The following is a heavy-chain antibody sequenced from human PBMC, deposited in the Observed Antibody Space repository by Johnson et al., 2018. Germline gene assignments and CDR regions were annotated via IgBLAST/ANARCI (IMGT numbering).Heavy chain of an antibody. Sequence: EVQLVESGGGVVQPGRSLRLSCAASGFTFSDYSMNWVRQAPGKGLEWVSSICGDSSYTVYAHSLKGRFTVSRDNAKNSLFLQLNSLRAEDTAVYYCARGTLGYYGLDVWGQGTTVTVS. V-gene: IGHV3-21*01. CDR2: ICGDSSYT. D-gene: IGHD3-16*01. CDR3: ARGTLGYYGLDV. J-gene: IGHJ6*02. CDR1: GFTFSDYS.